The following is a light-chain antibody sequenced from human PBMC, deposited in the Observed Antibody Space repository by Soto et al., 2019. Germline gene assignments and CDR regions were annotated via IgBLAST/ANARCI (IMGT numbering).Light chain of an antibody. V-gene: IGKV3-15*01. CDR2: GAS. CDR1: QSVSSY. Sequence: EIVLTQCPATLSLSPGERATLSCRASQSVSSYLAWYQQKPGQAPRLLIYGASTRATGIPARFSGSGSETEFTLTISSLQPADFAVYYCQQYDSWPRTFGQGTKVDIK. J-gene: IGKJ1*01. CDR3: QQYDSWPRT.